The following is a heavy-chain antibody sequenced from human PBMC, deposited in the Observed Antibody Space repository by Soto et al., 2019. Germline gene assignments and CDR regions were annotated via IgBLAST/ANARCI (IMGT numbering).Heavy chain of an antibody. CDR3: ASRNKGYDYGMDV. CDR1: GGSISSYY. CDR2: INYSGCT. V-gene: IGHV4-59*01. J-gene: IGHJ6*02. Sequence: QGQLQESGPGLVNPSETLSLPCTVSGGSISSYYWSWIRQPPGTGLEWIGYINYSGCTNYNPSLRRRVTISENRSRNQSSLGMTSVTAADTAVYYGASRNKGYDYGMDVWGQGTTVTVSS.